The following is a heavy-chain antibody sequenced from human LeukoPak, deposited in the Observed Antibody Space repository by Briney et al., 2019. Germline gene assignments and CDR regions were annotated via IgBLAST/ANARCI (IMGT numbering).Heavy chain of an antibody. V-gene: IGHV3-30*18. CDR1: GFTFSSYG. J-gene: IGHJ6*02. CDR2: ISYDGSNK. Sequence: PGGSLRLFCAASGFTFSSYGMHWVRQAPGKGLEWVAVISYDGSNKYYADSVKSRFTISRDNSKNTLYLQMNSLRAEDTAVYYCAKDPGYYYYGMDVWGQGTTVTVSS. CDR3: AKDPGYYYYGMDV.